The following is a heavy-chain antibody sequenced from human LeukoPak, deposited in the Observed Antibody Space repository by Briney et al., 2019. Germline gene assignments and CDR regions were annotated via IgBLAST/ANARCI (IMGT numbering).Heavy chain of an antibody. CDR3: ARILTYCTSASCYPDDAFDI. J-gene: IGHJ3*02. D-gene: IGHD2-2*01. CDR2: IDPNSGGT. Sequence: ASVKVSCKASGYTFTGYYMHWVRQAPGQGLEWMGWIDPNSGGTNYAQKFQGRVTMTRDTSIITAYLELSRLRSDDTAVYYCARILTYCTSASCYPDDAFDIWGQGTMVTVSS. CDR1: GYTFTGYY. V-gene: IGHV1-2*02.